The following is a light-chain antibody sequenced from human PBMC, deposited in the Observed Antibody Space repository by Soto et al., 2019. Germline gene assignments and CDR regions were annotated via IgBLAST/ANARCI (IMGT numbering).Light chain of an antibody. J-gene: IGKJ1*01. CDR1: QSISGW. Sequence: DIQMTQSPPTLSASVGDRVTITCRASQSISGWLAWYQQKPGKAPKLLIYDASNLEGGVPSRFSGTGSGTEFPLTISSLQPEDFATYYCQQYNTYSQTFGHGTKVDIK. CDR2: DAS. V-gene: IGKV1-5*01. CDR3: QQYNTYSQT.